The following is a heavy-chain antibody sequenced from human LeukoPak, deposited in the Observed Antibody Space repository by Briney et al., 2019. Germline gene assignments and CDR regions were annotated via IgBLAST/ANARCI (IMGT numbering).Heavy chain of an antibody. D-gene: IGHD6-13*01. CDR2: IRYDGSNK. Sequence: GGSLRLSCAASGFTFSNYGIHWVRQAPGKGLEWVAFIRYDGSNKYYADSVKGRFTISRDNSKNTLYLQMNSLRAEDTAVYYCARDHVWYSRFGSYMDVWGKGTTVTVSS. CDR1: GFTFSNYG. J-gene: IGHJ6*03. CDR3: ARDHVWYSRFGSYMDV. V-gene: IGHV3-30*02.